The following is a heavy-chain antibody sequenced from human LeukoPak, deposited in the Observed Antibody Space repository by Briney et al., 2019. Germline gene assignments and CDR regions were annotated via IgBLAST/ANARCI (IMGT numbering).Heavy chain of an antibody. CDR2: INPNSGGT. J-gene: IGHJ4*02. V-gene: IGHV1-2*02. CDR1: GYTFTGYY. CDR3: ARGIVGATFLFGY. Sequence: GASVKVSCKASGYTFTGYYMHWVRQAPGQGLEWMGWINPNSGGTNYAQKFQGRVTMTRDTSISTAYMELSRLRSDDTAVYYCARGIVGATFLFGYWGQGTLVTVSS. D-gene: IGHD1-26*01.